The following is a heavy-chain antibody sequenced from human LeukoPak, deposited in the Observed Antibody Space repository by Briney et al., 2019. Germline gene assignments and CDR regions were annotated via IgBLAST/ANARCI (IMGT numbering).Heavy chain of an antibody. CDR3: AKDLLGYYYYMDV. D-gene: IGHD3-16*01. CDR2: ISYDGSNK. V-gene: IGHV3-30*04. Sequence: GGSLRLSCAASGFTFSSYAMHWVCQAPGKGLEWVAVISYDGSNKYYADSVKGRFTISRDNSKNTLYLQMNSLRAEDTAVYYCAKDLLGYYYYMDVWGKGTTVTVSS. CDR1: GFTFSSYA. J-gene: IGHJ6*03.